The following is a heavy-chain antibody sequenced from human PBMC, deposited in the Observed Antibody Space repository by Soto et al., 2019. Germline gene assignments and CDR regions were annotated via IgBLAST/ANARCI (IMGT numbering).Heavy chain of an antibody. Sequence: GGSLRLSCEVSGFSFRVNGVSWVRQAPGKGLEWVSSLRGADGGTYYADSVKGRFTISRDNSKDTLYLQMNDLRAEDTAVYYCVKDRMAYNSVWDPFDIWGQGTMVTVSS. V-gene: IGHV3-23*01. J-gene: IGHJ3*02. CDR2: LRGADGGT. CDR1: GFSFRVNG. D-gene: IGHD1-20*01. CDR3: VKDRMAYNSVWDPFDI.